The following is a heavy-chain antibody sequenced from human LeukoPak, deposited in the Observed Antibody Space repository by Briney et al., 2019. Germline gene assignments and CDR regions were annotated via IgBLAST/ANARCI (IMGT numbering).Heavy chain of an antibody. CDR3: ARGASRADY. CDR1: GFTFRSYN. Sequence: PGWSLRLSCAASGFTFRSYNMNWVRQAPGKRPEWVSSIHSRSSYIYYADSVKGRFTISRDNAKNSLYLQMNSLRAEDTALYYCARGASRADYWGQGTLVTVSS. V-gene: IGHV3-21*01. J-gene: IGHJ4*02. CDR2: IHSRSSYI.